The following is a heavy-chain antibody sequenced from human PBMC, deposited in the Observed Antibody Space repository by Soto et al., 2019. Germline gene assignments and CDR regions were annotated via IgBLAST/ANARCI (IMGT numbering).Heavy chain of an antibody. D-gene: IGHD6-25*01. Sequence: QVQLVQSGAEVRRSGASVKVSCKTSGYTFTNFYMHWVRQAPGQGLEWMGIINPSGGGTIYAQKFQGRVTMTRDTSTSTVYMDLSSLRSEDTAVYYCACSGIAAAGADYWGQGTLVTVST. CDR2: INPSGGGT. V-gene: IGHV1-46*01. J-gene: IGHJ4*02. CDR3: ACSGIAAAGADY. CDR1: GYTFTNFY.